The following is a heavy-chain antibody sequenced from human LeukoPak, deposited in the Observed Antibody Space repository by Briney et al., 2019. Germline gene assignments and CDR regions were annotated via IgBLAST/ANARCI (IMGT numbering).Heavy chain of an antibody. J-gene: IGHJ4*02. Sequence: SETLSLTCTVSGGSISSYYWSWIRQPPGKGLEWIGYIYYSGSTNYNPSLKSRVTISVDTSKNQFSLKLSSVTAADTAAYYCAREKWTFDYWGQGTLVTVSS. V-gene: IGHV4-59*01. CDR3: AREKWTFDY. CDR1: GGSISSYY. D-gene: IGHD1-26*01. CDR2: IYYSGST.